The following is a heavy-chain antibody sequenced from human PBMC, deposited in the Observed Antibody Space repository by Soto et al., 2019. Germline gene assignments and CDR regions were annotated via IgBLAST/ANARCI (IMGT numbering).Heavy chain of an antibody. V-gene: IGHV4-31*03. Sequence: SETLSLTCTVSGASISSEPVYWSWFRRFPGKGLEWVGYFFHTGSTSPNPSLRGRVAIFVDTSKNQFSLRLSSVTAADRAVYYCARGSVDTVDSSGFYEYWGQGTPVTVSS. CDR2: FFHTGST. CDR1: GASISSEPVY. CDR3: ARGSVDTVDSSGFYEY. D-gene: IGHD3-22*01. J-gene: IGHJ4*02.